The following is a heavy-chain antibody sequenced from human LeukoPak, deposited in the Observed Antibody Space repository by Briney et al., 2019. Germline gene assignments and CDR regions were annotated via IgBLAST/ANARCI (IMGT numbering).Heavy chain of an antibody. CDR2: INHSGST. D-gene: IGHD3-9*01. CDR3: ARGLRYFDWILSDYYFDY. Sequence: SETLSLTCAVYGGSFSGYYWSWIRQPPGKGLEWIGEINHSGSTNYNPSLKSRVTISVDTSKNQFSLKLSSVTAADTAVYYCARGLRYFDWILSDYYFDYWGQGTLVTVSS. V-gene: IGHV4-34*01. J-gene: IGHJ4*02. CDR1: GGSFSGYY.